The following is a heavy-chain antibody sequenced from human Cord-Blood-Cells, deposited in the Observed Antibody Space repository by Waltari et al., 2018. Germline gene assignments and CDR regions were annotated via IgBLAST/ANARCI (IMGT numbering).Heavy chain of an antibody. CDR2: IYSSGSP. CDR1: GGSVSSGSYY. J-gene: IGHJ6*02. D-gene: IGHD3-10*01. Sequence: QVQLQESGPGLVKPSETLSLTCTVSGGSVSSGSYYWSWIRQPPGKGLEWIGYIYSSGSPNDNPSLKSRVTISVDTSKNQFSLKLSSVTAADTAVYYCARDLRVAYYGSGSYDGMDVWGQGTTVTVSS. V-gene: IGHV4-61*01. CDR3: ARDLRVAYYGSGSYDGMDV.